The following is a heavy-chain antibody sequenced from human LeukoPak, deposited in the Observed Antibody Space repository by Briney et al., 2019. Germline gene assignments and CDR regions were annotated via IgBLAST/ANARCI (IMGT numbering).Heavy chain of an antibody. CDR2: ISSSGSTI. Sequence: GGSLRLSCAASGFTFSSYEMNWVRQAPGKGLEGVSYISSSGSTIYYADSVKGRFTISRENAKNSLYLKMTSLRAEDTAVYYCARDGYDILTGYPITTDYWGQGTLVTVSS. CDR3: ARDGYDILTGYPITTDY. J-gene: IGHJ4*02. CDR1: GFTFSSYE. D-gene: IGHD3-9*01. V-gene: IGHV3-48*03.